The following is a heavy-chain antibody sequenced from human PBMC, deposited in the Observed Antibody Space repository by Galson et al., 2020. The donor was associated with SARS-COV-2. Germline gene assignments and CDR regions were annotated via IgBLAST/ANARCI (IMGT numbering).Heavy chain of an antibody. CDR2: ISSSGNFK. D-gene: IGHD3-10*01. Sequence: GESLKISCVASGFTFSDYYMSWIRQAPGKGLEWVSYISSSGNFKNYGDSVEGRFTISRDNAKKSLYLQMNGLTGADTAVYYCARGGYYYGSGSPDNDNYYMDVWGKGTTVTVSS. V-gene: IGHV3-11*06. CDR1: GFTFSDYY. J-gene: IGHJ6*03. CDR3: ARGGYYYGSGSPDNDNYYMDV.